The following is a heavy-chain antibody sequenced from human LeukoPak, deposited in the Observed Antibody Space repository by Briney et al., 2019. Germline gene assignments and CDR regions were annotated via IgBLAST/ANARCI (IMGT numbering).Heavy chain of an antibody. D-gene: IGHD3-22*01. CDR2: IYSGGST. CDR3: ARQRYTLNYYDSRSSLDY. CDR1: GFTVGSNY. J-gene: IGHJ4*02. Sequence: PGGSLRLSCAASGFTVGSNYMSWVRQAPGKGLEWVSVIYSGGSTYYADSVKGRFTISRDNAKNSLYLQMNSLRAEDTAVYFCARQRYTLNYYDSRSSLDYWGQGTLVTVSS. V-gene: IGHV3-66*04.